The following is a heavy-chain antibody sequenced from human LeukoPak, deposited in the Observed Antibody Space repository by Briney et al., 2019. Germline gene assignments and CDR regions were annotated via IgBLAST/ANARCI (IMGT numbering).Heavy chain of an antibody. CDR3: ARSFDNSGYYYYGMDV. Sequence: PSETLSLTCTVSGGSINKYYWSWIRQPPGKGLEWIGYIYYSGSTNYNPSLKNRVTISVDSSKNQFSLKLSSVTAADTAVYYCARSFDNSGYYYYGMDVWGQGTTVTVSS. CDR2: IYYSGST. D-gene: IGHD3-22*01. J-gene: IGHJ6*02. CDR1: GGSINKYY. V-gene: IGHV4-59*01.